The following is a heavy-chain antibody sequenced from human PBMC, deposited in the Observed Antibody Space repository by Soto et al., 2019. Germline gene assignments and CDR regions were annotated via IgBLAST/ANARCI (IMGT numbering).Heavy chain of an antibody. CDR3: AKGPRGSGYSARYCYVMDV. CDR1: GFTFSSYG. D-gene: IGHD3-22*01. J-gene: IGHJ6*02. CDR2: ISYDGSNK. V-gene: IGHV3-30*18. Sequence: PGGSLRLPCAASGFTFSSYGMHWVRQAPGKGLEWVAVISYDGSNKYYADSVKGRFTISRDNSKNTLYLQMNSLIAEDTAVYYCAKGPRGSGYSARYCYVMDVWGQGTTVTVSS.